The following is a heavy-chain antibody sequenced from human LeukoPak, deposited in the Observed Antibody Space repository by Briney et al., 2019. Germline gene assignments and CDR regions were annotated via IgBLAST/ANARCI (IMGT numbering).Heavy chain of an antibody. J-gene: IGHJ6*03. D-gene: IGHD3-9*01. Sequence: PSETLSLTCTVSGGSISSYYWSWIRQPAGKGLEWIGRIYTSGSTNYNPSLKSRVTMSVDTSKNQFSLKLSSVTAADTAVYYCARDHYDILTGYGYYYYMDVWGKATTVTVSS. CDR1: GGSISSYY. V-gene: IGHV4-4*07. CDR3: ARDHYDILTGYGYYYYMDV. CDR2: IYTSGST.